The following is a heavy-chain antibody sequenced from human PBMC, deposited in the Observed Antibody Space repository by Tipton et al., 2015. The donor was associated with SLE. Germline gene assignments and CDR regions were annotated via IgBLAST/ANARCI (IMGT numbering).Heavy chain of an antibody. CDR2: IYYSGST. D-gene: IGHD3-3*01. J-gene: IGHJ4*02. CDR1: GGSIGSYY. CDR3: ARGLSPLHYTPAY. Sequence: TLSLTCTVSGGSIGSYYWSWIRQPPGKGLEWIGYIYYSGSTNYNPSLKSRVTISVDTSKNQFSLKLSSVTAADTAVYYCARGLSPLHYTPAYWGQGTLVTVSS. V-gene: IGHV4-59*12.